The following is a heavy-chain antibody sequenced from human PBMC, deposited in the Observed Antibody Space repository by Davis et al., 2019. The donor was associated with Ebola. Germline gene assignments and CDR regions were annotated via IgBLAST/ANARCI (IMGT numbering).Heavy chain of an antibody. Sequence: AASVKVSCKASGYTFTGYYMHWVRQAPGQGLEWMGWINPNSGGTNYAQKFQGRVTMTRDPSTSTVYMELSSLRSEDTAVYYCASGLRARGGGLLDYYYYYGMDVWGQGTTVTVSS. D-gene: IGHD3-22*01. CDR3: ASGLRARGGGLLDYYYYYGMDV. CDR2: INPNSGGT. J-gene: IGHJ6*02. CDR1: GYTFTGYY. V-gene: IGHV1-2*02.